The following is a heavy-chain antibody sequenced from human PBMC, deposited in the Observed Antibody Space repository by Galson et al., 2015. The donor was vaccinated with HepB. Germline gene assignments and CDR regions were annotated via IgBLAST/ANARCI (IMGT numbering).Heavy chain of an antibody. CDR3: ARAPYYGDYVLGFDI. CDR1: GYTFTSYY. CDR2: INPSGGSA. Sequence: SVKVSCKASGYTFTSYYMHWVRQAPGQGLEWMGIINPSGGSASYAQKFQGRVTMTRDTSTSTVYMELSSLRSEDTAVYYCARAPYYGDYVLGFDIWGQGTMVTVSS. J-gene: IGHJ3*02. V-gene: IGHV1-46*01. D-gene: IGHD4-17*01.